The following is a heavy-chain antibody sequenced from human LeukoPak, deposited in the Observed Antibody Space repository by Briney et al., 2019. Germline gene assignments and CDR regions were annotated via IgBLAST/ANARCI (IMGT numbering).Heavy chain of an antibody. D-gene: IGHD3-22*01. Sequence: GGSLRLSCAASGFTFSDYYMSWIRQAPGKGLEWVSYISSSSSYTNYADSVKGRFTLSRDNHKNPLYLQMNSLRAEDTAVYYCARERYDRTPDDYWGQGTLVTVSS. CDR2: ISSSSSYT. CDR1: GFTFSDYY. V-gene: IGHV3-11*05. CDR3: ARERYDRTPDDY. J-gene: IGHJ4*02.